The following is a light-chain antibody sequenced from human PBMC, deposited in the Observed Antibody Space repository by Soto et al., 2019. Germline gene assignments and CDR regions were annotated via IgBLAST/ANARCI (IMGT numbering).Light chain of an antibody. J-gene: IGLJ1*01. V-gene: IGLV2-11*01. CDR1: SSDVGRYNY. CDR2: DVT. Sequence: QSALTQPRSVSGSPGQSVAISCAGTSSDVGRYNYVSWYQQYPGKAPKLIIYDVTKRPSGVPDRFSGSKSGNTASLTISGLQAEDEADYYCSSYAGSSNVFGTGTKLTVL. CDR3: SSYAGSSNV.